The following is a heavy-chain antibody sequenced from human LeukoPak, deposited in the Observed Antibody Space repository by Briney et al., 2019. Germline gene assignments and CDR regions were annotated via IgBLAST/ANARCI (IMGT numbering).Heavy chain of an antibody. J-gene: IGHJ4*02. D-gene: IGHD4-17*01. Sequence: GSLRLSCAASEFTVSSNYMSWVRQAPGKGLEWVSVIYSGGNTKYADSVKGRFTISRDNSKNTLYLQMNSLRAEDTAVYYCAKDPIYGDLFDYWGQGTLVTVSS. CDR2: IYSGGNT. CDR3: AKDPIYGDLFDY. CDR1: EFTVSSNY. V-gene: IGHV3-53*01.